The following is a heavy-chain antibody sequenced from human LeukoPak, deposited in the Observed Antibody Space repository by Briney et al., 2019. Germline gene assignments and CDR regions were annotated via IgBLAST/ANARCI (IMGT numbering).Heavy chain of an antibody. CDR3: ARGPGGYCSGGSCYSVRWFDP. J-gene: IGHJ5*02. D-gene: IGHD2-15*01. Sequence: PSETLSLTCAVHGGSFSGYYWSWIRQPPGKGLEWIGEINHSGSTNYNPSLKSRVTISVDTSKNQFSLKLSSVTAADTAVYYCARGPGGYCSGGSCYSVRWFDPWGQGTLVTVSS. CDR1: GGSFSGYY. CDR2: INHSGST. V-gene: IGHV4-34*01.